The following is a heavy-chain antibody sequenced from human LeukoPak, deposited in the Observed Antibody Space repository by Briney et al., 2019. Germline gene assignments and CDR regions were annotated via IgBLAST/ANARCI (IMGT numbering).Heavy chain of an antibody. D-gene: IGHD6-13*01. CDR1: GGSISSYY. V-gene: IGHV4-34*01. CDR2: INHSGST. CDR3: ARAGIAAAGTIRGVKYFQH. Sequence: SETLSLTCTVSGGSISSYYWSWIRQPPGKGLEWIGEINHSGSTNYNPSLKSRVTISVDTSKNQFSLKLNSVTAADTAVYYCARAGIAAAGTIRGVKYFQHWGQGTLVTVSS. J-gene: IGHJ1*01.